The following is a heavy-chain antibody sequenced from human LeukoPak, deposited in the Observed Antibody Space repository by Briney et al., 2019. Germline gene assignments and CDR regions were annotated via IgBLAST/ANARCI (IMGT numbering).Heavy chain of an antibody. CDR2: ISGSGGST. J-gene: IGHJ4*02. CDR3: AKDQRGEMSSTTSPGEDY. Sequence: GGSLRLSCAASGFTFSSYAMSLVRQALGKGLEWVSAISGSGGSTYCADSVKGRFTISRDNSKNTLYLQMNSLRAEDTAVYYCAKDQRGEMSSTTSPGEDYWGQGTLVTVSS. V-gene: IGHV3-23*01. CDR1: GFTFSSYA. D-gene: IGHD2-2*01.